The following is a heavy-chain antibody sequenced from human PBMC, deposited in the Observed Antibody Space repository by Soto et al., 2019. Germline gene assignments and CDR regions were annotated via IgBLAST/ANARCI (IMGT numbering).Heavy chain of an antibody. V-gene: IGHV1-3*04. CDR2: INIGTGVT. CDR1: GYSFTDYS. CDR3: ARCHYQLFRVDH. Sequence: ASVKVSCKASGYSFTDYSIQWMRQAPGQRPEWVGWINIGTGVTQISQRFQGRVNLSRDTSATTAYMGLDSLRYEDTAVYYCARCHYQLFRVDHWGQGTLVTVSS. J-gene: IGHJ4*01. D-gene: IGHD3-10*01.